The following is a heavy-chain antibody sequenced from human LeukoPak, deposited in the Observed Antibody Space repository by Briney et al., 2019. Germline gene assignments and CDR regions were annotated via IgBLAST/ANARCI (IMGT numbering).Heavy chain of an antibody. CDR1: GYTFTGYY. V-gene: IGHV1-2*02. CDR2: INPNSGGT. J-gene: IGHJ4*02. D-gene: IGHD3-10*01. Sequence: GASVKVSCKASGYTFTGYYMHWVRQAPGQGLEWMGWINPNSGGTNYAQKFQGRVTMTRDTSISTAYMELSRLRSDDTAVYYCATMLYYGSGSYYNEEDYWGQGTLVTVS. CDR3: ATMLYYGSGSYYNEEDY.